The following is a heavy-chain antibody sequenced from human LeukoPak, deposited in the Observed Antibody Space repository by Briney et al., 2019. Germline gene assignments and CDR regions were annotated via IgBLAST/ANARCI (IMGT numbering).Heavy chain of an antibody. CDR1: GASMNSYY. V-gene: IGHV4-4*07. J-gene: IGHJ4*02. D-gene: IGHD3-16*01. Sequence: PSETLSLTCTVSGASMNSYYWNWIRQPAGMGLEWIGRMYVGGTTNYNPSLKSRVTMSVDTSKIQFSLKLNSVTAADTAVYYCASVGGGSPYWGQGTLVTVSS. CDR2: MYVGGTT. CDR3: ASVGGGSPY.